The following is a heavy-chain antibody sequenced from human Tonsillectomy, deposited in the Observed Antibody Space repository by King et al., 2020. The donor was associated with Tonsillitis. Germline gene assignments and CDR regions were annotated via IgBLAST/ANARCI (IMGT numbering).Heavy chain of an antibody. J-gene: IGHJ4*02. Sequence: QLVQSGGGVVQPGRSLRPSCAASGFTFSSYAMHWVRQAPGKGLEWVAVISYDGSNKYYADSVKGRFTISRDNSKNTLYLQMNSLRAEDTAVYYCARDRTMVPAATFDYWGQGTLVTVSS. D-gene: IGHD2-2*01. V-gene: IGHV3-30*04. CDR1: GFTFSSYA. CDR2: ISYDGSNK. CDR3: ARDRTMVPAATFDY.